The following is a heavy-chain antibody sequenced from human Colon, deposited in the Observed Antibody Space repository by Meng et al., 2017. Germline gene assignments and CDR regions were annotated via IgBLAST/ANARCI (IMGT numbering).Heavy chain of an antibody. Sequence: GESLKISCAASGFTFSSYAMHWVRQAPGKGLEWVAVISYDGSNKYYADSVKGRFTISRDNSKNTLYLQMHSLRAEDTAVYYCARELSVGGQGTLVTVSS. CDR3: ARELSV. CDR1: GFTFSSYA. CDR2: ISYDGSNK. D-gene: IGHD3-10*01. J-gene: IGHJ4*02. V-gene: IGHV3-30*01.